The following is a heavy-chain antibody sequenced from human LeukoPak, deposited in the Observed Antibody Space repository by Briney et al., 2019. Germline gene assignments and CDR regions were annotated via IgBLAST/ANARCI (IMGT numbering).Heavy chain of an antibody. D-gene: IGHD3-22*01. CDR1: GLTFSDYY. CDR2: ISSSGTTI. V-gene: IGHV3-11*01. Sequence: KPGGSLRLSCAASGLTFSDYYMSWIRQAPGKGLEWVSYISSSGTTIYYADSVKGRFTISRDNAKNSLYLQMNSLRAEDTAVYFGARWDSSGCLDYWGQGTLVTVSS. CDR3: ARWDSSGCLDY. J-gene: IGHJ4*02.